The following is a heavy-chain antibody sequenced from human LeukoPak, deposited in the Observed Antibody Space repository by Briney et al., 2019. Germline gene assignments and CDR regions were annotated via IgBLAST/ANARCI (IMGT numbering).Heavy chain of an antibody. V-gene: IGHV4-59*08. CDR2: IYYSGST. J-gene: IGHJ5*02. CDR3: ARTIRIQLWNLFDP. CDR1: GGSISSYY. Sequence: SETLSLTCTVSGGSISSYYWSWIRQPPGKGLEWIGYIYYSGSTYYNPSLKSRVTISVDTSKNQFSLKLSSVTAADTAVYYCARTIRIQLWNLFDPWGQGTLVTVSS. D-gene: IGHD5-18*01.